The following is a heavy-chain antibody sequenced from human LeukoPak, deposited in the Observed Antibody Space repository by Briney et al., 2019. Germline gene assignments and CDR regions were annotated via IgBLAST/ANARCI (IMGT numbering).Heavy chain of an antibody. CDR3: AKDHPRAVAGTNFDY. CDR2: ISSSSSYI. J-gene: IGHJ4*02. D-gene: IGHD6-19*01. Sequence: GGSLRLSCAASGFTFSSYSMNWVRQAPGKGLEWVSSISSSSSYIFYADSVKGRFTISRDNAKNSLYLQMNSLRAEDTAVYYCAKDHPRAVAGTNFDYWGQGTLVTVSS. CDR1: GFTFSSYS. V-gene: IGHV3-21*04.